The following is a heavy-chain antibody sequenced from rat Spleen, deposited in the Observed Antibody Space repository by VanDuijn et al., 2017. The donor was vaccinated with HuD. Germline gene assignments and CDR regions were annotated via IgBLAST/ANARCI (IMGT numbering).Heavy chain of an antibody. D-gene: IGHD1-2*01. CDR1: GFTFSDYN. J-gene: IGHJ3*01. Sequence: EVQLVESGGGLVQPGRSLKLSCAASGFTFSDYNMAWVRQAPKRGLEWVATITTSGDSTYYRDSVKGRFTISRDNAKRTLYLQMDSLRSEDTATEYCARHVDYSSYTDWFAYWGQGTLVTVSS. V-gene: IGHV5-7*01. CDR3: ARHVDYSSYTDWFAY. CDR2: ITTSGDST.